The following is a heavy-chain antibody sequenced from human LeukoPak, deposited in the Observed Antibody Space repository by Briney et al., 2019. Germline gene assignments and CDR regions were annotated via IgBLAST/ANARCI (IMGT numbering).Heavy chain of an antibody. V-gene: IGHV3-23*01. D-gene: IGHD6-19*01. CDR2: ISGSGGST. Sequence: QSGGSLRLSCAASGFTFSSYAMSWVRQAPGKGLEWVSAISGSGGSTYYADSVKGRFTISRDNSKNTLYLQMNSLRAEDTAVYYCAKSGLAVAGTLIDYWGQGTLVTVSS. CDR1: GFTFSSYA. CDR3: AKSGLAVAGTLIDY. J-gene: IGHJ4*02.